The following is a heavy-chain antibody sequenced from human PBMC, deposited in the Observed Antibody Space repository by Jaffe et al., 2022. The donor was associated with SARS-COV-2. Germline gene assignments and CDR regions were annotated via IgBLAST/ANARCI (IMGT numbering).Heavy chain of an antibody. V-gene: IGHV3-15*01. J-gene: IGHJ6*02. Sequence: EVQLVESGGGLVKPGGSLRLSCAASGFTFSNAWMSWVRQAPGKGLEWVGRIKSKTDGGTTDYAAPVKGRFTISRDDSKNTLYLQMNSLKTEDTAVYYCTTDFSSSGWYSVEYYYYGMDVWGQGTTVTVSS. CDR1: GFTFSNAW. CDR3: TTDFSSSGWYSVEYYYYGMDV. D-gene: IGHD6-19*01. CDR2: IKSKTDGGTT.